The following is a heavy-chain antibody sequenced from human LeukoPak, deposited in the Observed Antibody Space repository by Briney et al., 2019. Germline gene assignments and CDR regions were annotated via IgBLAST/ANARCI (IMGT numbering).Heavy chain of an antibody. CDR2: INAGNGNT. Sequence: ASVKVSCKASGYTFTSYAMHWVRQAPGQRLEWMGWINAGNGNTKYSQKFQGRVTITRDTSASTAYMELSSLRSEDTAVYYCAKDRRGYGGTFFDYWGQGILATVSS. CDR1: GYTFTSYA. D-gene: IGHD4-23*01. CDR3: AKDRRGYGGTFFDY. J-gene: IGHJ4*02. V-gene: IGHV1-3*01.